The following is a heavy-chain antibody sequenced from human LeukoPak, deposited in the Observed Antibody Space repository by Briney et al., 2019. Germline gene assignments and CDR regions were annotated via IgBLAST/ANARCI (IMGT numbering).Heavy chain of an antibody. J-gene: IGHJ4*02. CDR1: GFTFSSYG. V-gene: IGHV3-30*02. Sequence: GGSLRLSCAASGFTFSSYGMHWVRQAPGKGLEWVAFIRYDGSNKYYADSVKGRFTISRDNSKNTLYLQMNSLRAEDTAVYYCAKDLARSSSSRGGYFDYWGQGTLVTVSS. CDR2: IRYDGSNK. D-gene: IGHD6-6*01. CDR3: AKDLARSSSSRGGYFDY.